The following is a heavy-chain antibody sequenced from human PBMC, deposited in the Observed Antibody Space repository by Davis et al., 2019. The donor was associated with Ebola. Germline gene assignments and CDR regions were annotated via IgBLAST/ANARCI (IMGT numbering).Heavy chain of an antibody. Sequence: LSLTCAVSGGSISSGGYSWSWIRQPPGKGLEWVSYISSSSSTIYYAASVKGRFTISRDNAKNSLYLQMNSLRAEDTAVYYCARVLVSIVNLVYYMDVWGKGTTVTVSS. J-gene: IGHJ6*03. CDR3: ARVLVSIVNLVYYMDV. CDR2: ISSSSSTI. D-gene: IGHD3-22*01. CDR1: GGSISSGGYS. V-gene: IGHV3-11*04.